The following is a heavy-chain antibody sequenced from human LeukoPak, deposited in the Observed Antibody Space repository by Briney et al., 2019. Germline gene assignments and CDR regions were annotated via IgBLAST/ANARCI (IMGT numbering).Heavy chain of an antibody. Sequence: ASVKVSCKAPGYTFTSHDINWVRQATGQGLEWMGWMNPNSGNTGYAQKFQGRVTMTRNTSINTAYMELNSLKTEDTAVYYCARGRSSSWLLFDYWGQGTLVTVSS. CDR3: ARGRSSSWLLFDY. V-gene: IGHV1-8*01. D-gene: IGHD6-13*01. CDR1: GYTFTSHD. J-gene: IGHJ4*02. CDR2: MNPNSGNT.